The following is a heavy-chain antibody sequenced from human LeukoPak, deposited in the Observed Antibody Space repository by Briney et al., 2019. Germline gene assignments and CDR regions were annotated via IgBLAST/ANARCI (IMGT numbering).Heavy chain of an antibody. V-gene: IGHV4-4*07. CDR1: GGSISSYY. CDR2: IYTSGST. D-gene: IGHD5-18*01. J-gene: IGHJ4*02. CDR3: ARDLRGYSYGYLDF. Sequence: SETLSLTCTVSGGSISSYYWSWIRQPAGKGLEWIGRIYTSGSTNYNPSLKSRVTISVDTSKNQFSLKLSSVIAADTAVYFCARDLRGYSYGYLDFWGQGTLVTVSS.